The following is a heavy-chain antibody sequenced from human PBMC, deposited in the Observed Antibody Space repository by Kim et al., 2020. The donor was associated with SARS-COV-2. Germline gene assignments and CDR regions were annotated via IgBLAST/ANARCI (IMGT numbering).Heavy chain of an antibody. CDR3: AKSSAFDI. CDR2: IASGGDRR. Sequence: GGSLRLSCAASGFTFSSFSMAWVRQAPGKGLEWVSTIASGGDRRYYAESVKGRFTVSRDNSKNALYLQLNSLRVDDTAVYYCAKSSAFDIWGQGTLVTVS. J-gene: IGHJ3*02. V-gene: IGHV3-23*01. CDR1: GFTFSSFS.